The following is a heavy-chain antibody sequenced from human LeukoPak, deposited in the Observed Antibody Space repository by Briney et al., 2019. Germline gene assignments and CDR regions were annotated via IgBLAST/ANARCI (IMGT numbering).Heavy chain of an antibody. CDR3: AREGEYGAFDI. V-gene: IGHV3-30-3*01. J-gene: IGHJ3*02. Sequence: GGSLRLSCAASGFTFSSYAMHWVRQAPGKGLEWVAVISYDGSNKYYADSVKGRFTISRDNSKNTLYLQMNSLRAEDTAVYYCAREGEYGAFDIWGQGTMVTVSS. CDR1: GFTFSSYA. CDR2: ISYDGSNK. D-gene: IGHD6-6*01.